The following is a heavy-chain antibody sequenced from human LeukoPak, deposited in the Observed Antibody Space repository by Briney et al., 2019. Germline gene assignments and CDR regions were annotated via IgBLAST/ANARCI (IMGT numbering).Heavy chain of an antibody. V-gene: IGHV3-23*01. Sequence: PGGSLRLSCAASGFTFSSYAMSWVRQAPGKGLEWVGAISGSGGSTYYADSVKGRFTISSDNSKNTLYLQMTSLTAEDTAVHYRAKLPTTFPSHDIVVVPAAILDYYYYGMDVWGQGTTVTVSS. D-gene: IGHD2-2*02. CDR3: AKLPTTFPSHDIVVVPAAILDYYYYGMDV. CDR2: ISGSGGST. J-gene: IGHJ6*02. CDR1: GFTFSSYA.